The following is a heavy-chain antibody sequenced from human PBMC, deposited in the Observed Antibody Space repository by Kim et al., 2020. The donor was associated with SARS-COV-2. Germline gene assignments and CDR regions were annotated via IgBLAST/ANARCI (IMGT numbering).Heavy chain of an antibody. CDR3: AKDPPPQTSGWYK. V-gene: IGHV3-23*01. J-gene: IGHJ4*02. Sequence: YHADSVKGRFTITRDNAKNTLYLQMDSLRAEDTAVYYCAKDPPPQTSGWYKWVQGTLVTVSS. D-gene: IGHD6-19*01.